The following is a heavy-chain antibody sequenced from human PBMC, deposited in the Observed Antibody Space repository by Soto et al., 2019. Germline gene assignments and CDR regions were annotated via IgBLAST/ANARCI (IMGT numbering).Heavy chain of an antibody. Sequence: EVQLLESGGGLVQPGGSLRLSCAASGFTFSSYAMSWVRQAPGKGLEWVSAISGSGGSTYYADSVKGRFTISRDNSKNTLYLQMNSLRAEDTAVYYYAKRRCYDSSGYYRGYYYYYYGMDVWGQGTTVTVSS. CDR2: ISGSGGST. CDR3: AKRRCYDSSGYYRGYYYYYYGMDV. CDR1: GFTFSSYA. J-gene: IGHJ6*02. D-gene: IGHD3-22*01. V-gene: IGHV3-23*01.